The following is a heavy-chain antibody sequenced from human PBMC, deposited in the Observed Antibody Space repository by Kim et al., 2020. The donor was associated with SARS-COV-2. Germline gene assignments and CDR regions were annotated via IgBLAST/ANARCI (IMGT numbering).Heavy chain of an antibody. J-gene: IGHJ4*02. Sequence: GTNYAHKFQGRVTMTKDPSLTTAYMEVNSLTSDDTAVYFCARGKSSAGMDRWGQGTLVTVSS. CDR2: GT. V-gene: IGHV1-2*07. D-gene: IGHD6-13*01. CDR3: ARGKSSAGMDR.